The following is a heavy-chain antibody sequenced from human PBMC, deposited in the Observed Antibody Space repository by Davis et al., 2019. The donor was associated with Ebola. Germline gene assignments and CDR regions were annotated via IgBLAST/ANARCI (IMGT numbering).Heavy chain of an antibody. V-gene: IGHV5-51*01. CDR1: GYSFTTYW. J-gene: IGHJ4*02. CDR3: ARGGQLAY. Sequence: GGSLRLSCKGSGYSFTTYWIAWVRQTPAKGLEWMGIIYPGDSDTRYSPSFQGQVTISADKSISTAYLQWSSLKASDTAMYYCARGGQLAYWGQGTLVTVSS. CDR2: IYPGDSDT. D-gene: IGHD6-6*01.